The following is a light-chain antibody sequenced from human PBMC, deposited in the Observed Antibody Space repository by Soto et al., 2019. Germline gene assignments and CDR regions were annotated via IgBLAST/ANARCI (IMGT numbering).Light chain of an antibody. CDR1: QGISNY. CDR3: QHYNSYSEA. CDR2: KAS. J-gene: IGKJ1*01. Sequence: DIQMTQSPSSLSASFGDRVTMTCGASQGISNYLAWYQQKPGKAPKLLIYKASTLKSGVPSRFSGSGYGTEFNLTISSLQTDDFATYYCQHYNSYSEAFGQGTKVDIK. V-gene: IGKV1-5*03.